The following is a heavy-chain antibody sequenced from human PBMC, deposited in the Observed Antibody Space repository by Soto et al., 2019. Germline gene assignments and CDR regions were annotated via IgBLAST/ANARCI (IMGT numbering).Heavy chain of an antibody. CDR3: ARPPLGYYYDSSDAFDI. CDR1: GYTFTSYW. J-gene: IGHJ3*02. CDR2: IFPGDSDT. V-gene: IGHV5-51*01. D-gene: IGHD3-22*01. Sequence: SLKISCKGSGYTFTSYWIGWVRQMPGKGLKWMGIIFPGDSDTRYSPSFQGQVTISADKSISTAYLQWSSLKASDTAMYYCARPPLGYYYDSSDAFDIWGQGTMVTVSS.